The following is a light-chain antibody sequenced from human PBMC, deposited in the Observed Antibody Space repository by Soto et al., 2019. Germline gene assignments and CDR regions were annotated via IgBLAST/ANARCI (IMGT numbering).Light chain of an antibody. J-gene: IGLJ1*01. CDR3: SSYTSSSAPCD. CDR1: SSDVGGYNY. V-gene: IGLV2-14*01. CDR2: DVS. Sequence: QSVLTQPASVSGSPGQSITISCTGTSSDVGGYNYVSWYQQHPGKAPKLMIYDVSNRPSGVSNRFSGSKSGNTASLTISGLQAEDEADYYCSSYTSSSAPCDFGTGTKVTVL.